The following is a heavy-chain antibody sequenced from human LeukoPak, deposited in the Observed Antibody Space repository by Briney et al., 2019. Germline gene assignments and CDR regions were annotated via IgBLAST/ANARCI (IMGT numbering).Heavy chain of an antibody. J-gene: IGHJ4*02. CDR3: ARDLMYGSGSYTMNN. Sequence: PGGSLRLSCAASGFTFSSYGMHWVRQAPGKGLEWVAVISYDGSNKYYADSVKGRFTISRDNSKNTLYLQMNSLRAEDTAVYYCARDLMYGSGSYTMNNWGQGTLDTVSS. V-gene: IGHV3-30*03. D-gene: IGHD3-10*01. CDR2: ISYDGSNK. CDR1: GFTFSSYG.